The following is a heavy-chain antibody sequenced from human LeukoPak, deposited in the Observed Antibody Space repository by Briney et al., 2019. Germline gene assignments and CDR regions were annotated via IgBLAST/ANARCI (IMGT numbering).Heavy chain of an antibody. CDR2: IYYSGST. V-gene: IGHV4-59*01. CDR3: ARVDYGSGSYRFDP. CDR1: GVSISNYY. Sequence: SETLSLTCTVSGVSISNYYWSWIRQPPGKGLEWIGYIYYSGSTNYNPSLKSRVTISVDTSKNQFSLKLSSVTAADTAVCYCARVDYGSGSYRFDPWGQGTLVTVSS. J-gene: IGHJ5*02. D-gene: IGHD3-10*01.